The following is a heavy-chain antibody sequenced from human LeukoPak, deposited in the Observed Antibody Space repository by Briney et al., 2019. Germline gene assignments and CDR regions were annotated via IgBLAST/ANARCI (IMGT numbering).Heavy chain of an antibody. CDR2: IIPLFSTA. CDR3: ARSYFDWTMYYFDY. Sequence: ASVKVSCKASGGTFSSDAISWVRQAPGQGLEWMGRIIPLFSTAAYAQKFQGRVTITTDESTSTAYMELSSLRSEDTAVYYCARSYFDWTMYYFDYWGQGTLVTVSS. CDR1: GGTFSSDA. V-gene: IGHV1-69*05. D-gene: IGHD3-9*01. J-gene: IGHJ4*02.